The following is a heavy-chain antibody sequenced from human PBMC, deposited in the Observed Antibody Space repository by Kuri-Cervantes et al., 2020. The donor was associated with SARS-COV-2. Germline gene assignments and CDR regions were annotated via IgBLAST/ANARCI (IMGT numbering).Heavy chain of an antibody. J-gene: IGHJ2*01. V-gene: IGHV4-61*01. CDR2: IYYSGST. CDR3: ARDRPWQGYFDL. CDR1: GYSISSGYY. Sequence: GSLRLSCAVSGYSISSGYYWSWIRQPPGKGLEWIGYIYYSGSTNYNPSLKSRVTISVDTSKNQFSLKLSSVTAADTAVYYCARDRPWQGYFDLWGRGTLVTVSS.